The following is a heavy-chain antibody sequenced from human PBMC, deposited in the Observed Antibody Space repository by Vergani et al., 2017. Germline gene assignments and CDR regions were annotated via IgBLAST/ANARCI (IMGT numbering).Heavy chain of an antibody. CDR1: GFSLGSYS. CDR3: ARGLWDCTHIRCSPPSY. V-gene: IGHV3-21*02. D-gene: IGHD2-8*01. J-gene: IGHJ4*02. Sequence: EVQLVESGGGLVKPGGSLRLSCAASGFSLGSYSMNGVRQATGKGVEWVASISGSSSYVFYRDSVEGRFTITRDNAKKSVYLQMNSLRAEDTAMYFCARGLWDCTHIRCSPPSYWGQGTQVTVSS. CDR2: ISGSSSYV.